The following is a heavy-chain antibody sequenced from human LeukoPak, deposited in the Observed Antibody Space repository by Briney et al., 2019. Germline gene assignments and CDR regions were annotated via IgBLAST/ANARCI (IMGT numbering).Heavy chain of an antibody. J-gene: IGHJ5*02. D-gene: IGHD4-17*01. CDR3: ARQTRSTGTTANWFGP. Sequence: PSETLSLTCAVYGGSFSGYYWSWIRQPPGKGLEWIGEINHSESTNYNPSLKSRVTISVDTSKNQFSLKVRSVTAADTAVYYCARQTRSTGTTANWFGPWGQGTLVTVSS. V-gene: IGHV4-34*01. CDR1: GGSFSGYY. CDR2: INHSEST.